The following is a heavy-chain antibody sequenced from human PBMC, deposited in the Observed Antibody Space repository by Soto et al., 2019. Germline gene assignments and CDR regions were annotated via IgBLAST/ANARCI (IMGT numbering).Heavy chain of an antibody. CDR2: IDPSGSYT. CDR3: ARQRPRGRYCSSTSCYGNWFDP. V-gene: IGHV5-10-1*01. CDR1: GYSFTSYW. J-gene: IGHJ5*02. Sequence: GESLKISCKGSGYSFTSYWISWVRQMPGKGLEWMGRIDPSGSYTNYSPSFQGHVTISADKSISTAYLQWSSLKASDTAMYYCARQRPRGRYCSSTSCYGNWFDPWGQGTLVTVSS. D-gene: IGHD2-2*01.